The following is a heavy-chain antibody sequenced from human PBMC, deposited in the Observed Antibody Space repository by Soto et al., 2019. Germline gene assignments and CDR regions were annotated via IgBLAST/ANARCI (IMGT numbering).Heavy chain of an antibody. Sequence: GASVKVSCKASGYTFTSYGISWVRQAPGQGLEWMGWISAYNGNTNYAQKLQGRVTMTTDTSTSTAYMELRSLRSDDTAVYYCARTWEFWSGYYTGLASPDHWGQGTLVTVSS. CDR1: GYTFTSYG. CDR2: ISAYNGNT. V-gene: IGHV1-18*01. CDR3: ARTWEFWSGYYTGLASPDH. J-gene: IGHJ5*02. D-gene: IGHD3-3*01.